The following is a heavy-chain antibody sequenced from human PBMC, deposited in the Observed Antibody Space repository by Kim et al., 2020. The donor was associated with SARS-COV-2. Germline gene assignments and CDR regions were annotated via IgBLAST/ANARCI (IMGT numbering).Heavy chain of an antibody. CDR3: AREQVIGSSVLLLRGTYYYGMDV. J-gene: IGHJ6*02. D-gene: IGHD1-26*01. V-gene: IGHV7-4-1*02. CDR1: GYTFTSYA. Sequence: ASVKVSCKASGYTFTSYAMNWVRQAPGQGLEWMGWINTNTGNPTYAQGFTGRFVFSLDTSVSTAYLQISSLKAEDTAVYYCAREQVIGSSVLLLRGTYYYGMDVWGQGTTVTVSS. CDR2: INTNTGNP.